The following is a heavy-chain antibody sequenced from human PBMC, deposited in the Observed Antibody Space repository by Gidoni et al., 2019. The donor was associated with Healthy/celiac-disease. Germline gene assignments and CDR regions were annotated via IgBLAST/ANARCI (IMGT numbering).Heavy chain of an antibody. D-gene: IGHD3-3*01. CDR3: ARRALPHEAHYDFGSGRPNSWFDP. CDR2: IYYSGST. V-gene: IGHV4-39*01. Sequence: QLQLQASGPGLVQPSETLSLTCTVSGGPISSSSYYLGWIRTPPGKGLEWRGSIYYSGSTYYNPSLKSRDTINVETYKNQFSVKLSSVTAAETAVYYWARRALPHEAHYDFGSGRPNSWFDPWGQGTLVTVSS. CDR1: GGPISSSSYY. J-gene: IGHJ5*02.